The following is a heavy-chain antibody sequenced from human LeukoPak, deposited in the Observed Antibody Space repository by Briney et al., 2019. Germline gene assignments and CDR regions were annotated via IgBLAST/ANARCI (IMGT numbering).Heavy chain of an antibody. CDR3: AREGIPSGGYFDY. D-gene: IGHD2-21*01. CDR1: GFTVSSNY. J-gene: IGHJ4*02. CDR2: IYSGGST. V-gene: IGHV3-66*01. Sequence: GGSLRLSCAASGFTVSSNYMSWVRQAPGKGLEWVSVIYSGGSTYYADSVKGRFSISRDNPKNKLCLQMIGLRAEDTAVYYCAREGIPSGGYFDYWGQGALVTVSS.